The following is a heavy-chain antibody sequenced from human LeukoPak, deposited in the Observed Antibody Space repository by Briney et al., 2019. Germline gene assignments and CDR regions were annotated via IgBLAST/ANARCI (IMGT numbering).Heavy chain of an antibody. J-gene: IGHJ4*02. CDR2: INHSGST. Sequence: PSETLSLTCAVYGGSFSGYYWSWSRQPPGKGLEWIGEINHSGSTNYNPSLKSRVSISVDSFKNQFSLKVSSVTAADTAVYYCARGSDTAAGLYWGQGTLVTVSS. CDR1: GGSFSGYY. D-gene: IGHD6-13*01. V-gene: IGHV4-34*01. CDR3: ARGSDTAAGLY.